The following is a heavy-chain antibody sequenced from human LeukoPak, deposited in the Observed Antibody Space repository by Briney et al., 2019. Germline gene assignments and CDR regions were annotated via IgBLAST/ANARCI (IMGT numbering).Heavy chain of an antibody. V-gene: IGHV1-18*04. Sequence: GASVKVSCKASGYTFTGYYMHWVRQAPGQGLEWMGWISAYNGNTNYAQKLQGRVTMTTDTSTSTAYMELRSLRSDDTAVYYCATEDSSGYYYLNYWGQGTLVTVSS. J-gene: IGHJ4*02. CDR1: GYTFTGYY. CDR2: ISAYNGNT. CDR3: ATEDSSGYYYLNY. D-gene: IGHD3-22*01.